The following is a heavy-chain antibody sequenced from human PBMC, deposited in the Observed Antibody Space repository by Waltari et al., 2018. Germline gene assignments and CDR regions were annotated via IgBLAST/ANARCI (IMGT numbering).Heavy chain of an antibody. V-gene: IGHV4-38-2*01. CDR3: ARVMDQSFDL. CDR2: IYHSGST. J-gene: IGHJ2*01. Sequence: QVQLQESGPGLVKPSATLSLTCAVSGYSIRSGYYWGWIRQPPGKGLEWIGSIYHSGSTYYNPSLKSRVTISVDTSKNQFSLKLSSVTAADTAVYYCARVMDQSFDLWGRGTLVTVSS. D-gene: IGHD2-2*03. CDR1: GYSIRSGYY.